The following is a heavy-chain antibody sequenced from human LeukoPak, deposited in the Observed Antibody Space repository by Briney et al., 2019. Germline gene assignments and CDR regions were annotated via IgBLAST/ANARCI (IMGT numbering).Heavy chain of an antibody. D-gene: IGHD6-6*01. CDR3: ARDRYSSSSHYFDY. CDR2: ISSSGGGT. CDR1: GFTFSSYA. J-gene: IGHJ4*02. Sequence: GGSLRLSCSASGFTFSSYAMHWVRQAPGKGLEYVSAISSSGGGTYYADSVKGRFTISRDNSKNTLYLQMSSLRAEDTAVYYCARDRYSSSSHYFDYWGQGTLVTVSS. V-gene: IGHV3-64D*06.